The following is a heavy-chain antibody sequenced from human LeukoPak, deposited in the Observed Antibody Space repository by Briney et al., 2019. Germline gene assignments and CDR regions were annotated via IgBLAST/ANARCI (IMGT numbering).Heavy chain of an antibody. CDR2: ISSSSSYI. CDR3: ARVGGSGYSGGWYGTTSRWD. Sequence: GGSLRLSCAASGFTFSSYSMNWVRQAPGKGLEWVSSISSSSSYIYYADSVKGRFTISRDNAKNSLYLQMNSLRAEDTAAYYCARVGGSGYSGGWYGTTSRWDWGQGTLVTVSS. V-gene: IGHV3-21*01. D-gene: IGHD6-19*01. CDR1: GFTFSSYS. J-gene: IGHJ4*02.